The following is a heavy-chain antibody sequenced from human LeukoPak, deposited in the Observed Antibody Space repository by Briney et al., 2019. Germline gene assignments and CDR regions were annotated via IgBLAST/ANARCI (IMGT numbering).Heavy chain of an antibody. CDR1: GFTVSSNY. V-gene: IGHV3-66*01. Sequence: GGSLRLSCAASGFTVSSNYMSWVRQAPGKGLEWVSVIYNGGSTYYADSVKGRFTISRDNSKNTLYLQMNSLRAEDTAVYYCASFDSSSWYYFDYWGQGTLVTVSS. CDR3: ASFDSSSWYYFDY. J-gene: IGHJ4*02. D-gene: IGHD6-13*01. CDR2: IYNGGST.